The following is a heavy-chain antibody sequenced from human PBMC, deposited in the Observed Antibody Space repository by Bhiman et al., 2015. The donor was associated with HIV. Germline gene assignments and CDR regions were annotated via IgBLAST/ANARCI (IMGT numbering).Heavy chain of an antibody. J-gene: IGHJ4*02. Sequence: EVELLQSGGGLVQPGGSLRLSCAASGFTFTDYAMTWVRQTPGKGLEWVSAISGSADDTLYADSVKGRFTISRDNSKSTVYLQMNSLRAEDTAVYYCAKVAFLVGDTTPYFFTTWGQGTLVTVSS. CDR2: ISGSADDT. CDR1: GFTFTDYA. D-gene: IGHD1-26*01. V-gene: IGHV3-23*01. CDR3: AKVAFLVGDTTPYFFTT.